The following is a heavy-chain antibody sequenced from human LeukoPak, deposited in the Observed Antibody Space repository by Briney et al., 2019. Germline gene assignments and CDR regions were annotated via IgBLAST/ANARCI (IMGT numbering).Heavy chain of an antibody. V-gene: IGHV4-4*07. Sequence: PSETLSLTCTVSGGSISSYYWSWIRQPAGKGLEWIGRIYTSGSTNYNPSLKSRVTMSVDTSKNQFSLKLSSVTAADTAVYYCARTELLDVWGSYRTNDAFDVWGQGTMVTVSS. CDR1: GGSISSYY. CDR3: ARTELLDVWGSYRTNDAFDV. D-gene: IGHD3-16*02. J-gene: IGHJ3*01. CDR2: IYTSGST.